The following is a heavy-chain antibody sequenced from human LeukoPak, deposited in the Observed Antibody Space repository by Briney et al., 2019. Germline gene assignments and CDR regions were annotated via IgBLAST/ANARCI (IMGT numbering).Heavy chain of an antibody. J-gene: IGHJ4*02. CDR1: GFTFSSYW. D-gene: IGHD1-20*01. V-gene: IGHV3-7*01. Sequence: GGSLRLSCAASGFTFSSYWMSWVRQAPGKGLEWVANIKQDGSEKYYVDSVKGRFTISRDNAKNSLYLQMNSLRAEDTAVYYCARYNWNLPACFDYWGQGTLVTVSS. CDR3: ARYNWNLPACFDY. CDR2: IKQDGSEK.